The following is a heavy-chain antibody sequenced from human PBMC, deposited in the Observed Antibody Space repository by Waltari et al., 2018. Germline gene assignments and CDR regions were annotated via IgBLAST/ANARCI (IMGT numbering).Heavy chain of an antibody. D-gene: IGHD4-17*01. CDR1: GYTFTGYY. V-gene: IGHV1-2*02. CDR2: INPNRGDT. CDR3: ARDLGSDYGNRDY. J-gene: IGHJ4*02. Sequence: QVHLVQSGAEVKKPGASVKVSCKASGYTFTGYYRQWVRRAPGQGLAWMGRINPNRGDTNYAQKFQGRVTLTRDTSINTAYMELSSLKSDDTAVYYCARDLGSDYGNRDYWGQGTLVTVPS.